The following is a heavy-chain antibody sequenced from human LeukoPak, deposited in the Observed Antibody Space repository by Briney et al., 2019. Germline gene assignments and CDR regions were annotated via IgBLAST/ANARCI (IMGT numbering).Heavy chain of an antibody. Sequence: SVKVSCKASGYTFTGYYMHWVRQAPGQGLEWMGGIIPIFGTANYAQKFQGRVTITADESTSTAYMELSSLRSEDTAVYYCARDRDFWSGYYSDYYYGMDVWGQGTTVTVSS. CDR3: ARDRDFWSGYYSDYYYGMDV. D-gene: IGHD3-3*01. V-gene: IGHV1-69*13. CDR1: GYTFTGYY. CDR2: IIPIFGTA. J-gene: IGHJ6*02.